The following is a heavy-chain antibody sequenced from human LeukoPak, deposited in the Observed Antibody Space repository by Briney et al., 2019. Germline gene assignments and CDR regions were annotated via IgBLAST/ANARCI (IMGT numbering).Heavy chain of an antibody. CDR3: ARGVDYFDY. D-gene: IGHD2-2*01. J-gene: IGHJ4*02. CDR2: INHSGST. V-gene: IGHV4-34*01. Sequence: SETLSLTCAVYGGPFSGYYWSWIRQPPGKGLEWIGEINHSGSTNYNPSLKSRVTISVDTSKNQFSLKLSSVTAADTAVYYCARGVDYFDYWGQGTLVTVSS. CDR1: GGPFSGYY.